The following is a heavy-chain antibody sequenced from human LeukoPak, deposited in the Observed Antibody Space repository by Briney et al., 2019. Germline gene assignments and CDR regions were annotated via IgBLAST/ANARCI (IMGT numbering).Heavy chain of an antibody. J-gene: IGHJ4*02. CDR1: GGLISISTYY. CDR2: IYHSGST. V-gene: IGHV4-39*07. D-gene: IGHD3-10*01. CDR3: ASMYYYGSGRTMV. Sequence: PSETLSLTCTVSGGLISISTYYWGWIRQPPGKGLEWIGSIYHSGSTYYNPSLKSRVTISVDTSKNQFSLKLSSVTAADTAVYYCASMYYYGSGRTMVWGQGTLVTVSS.